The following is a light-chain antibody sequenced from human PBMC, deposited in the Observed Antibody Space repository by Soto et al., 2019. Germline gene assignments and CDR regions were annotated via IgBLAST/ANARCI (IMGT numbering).Light chain of an antibody. CDR1: QSVSSRN. Sequence: EIVSTQSPGTLSVSPGERATLSCRASQSVSSRNLAWYQQKPGQAPRPLIYGVSSRATGIPDRFSGSGSGTDFTLTISRLEPEDFAVYYCQQYDSSPRTFGQGTKVDIK. J-gene: IGKJ1*01. V-gene: IGKV3-20*01. CDR3: QQYDSSPRT. CDR2: GVS.